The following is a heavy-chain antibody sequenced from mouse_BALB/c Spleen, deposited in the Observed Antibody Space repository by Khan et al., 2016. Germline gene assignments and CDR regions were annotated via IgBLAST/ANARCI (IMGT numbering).Heavy chain of an antibody. V-gene: IGHV5-6-5*01. CDR1: GFTFSSYA. CDR2: IRSGGST. Sequence: EVALVESGGGLVKPGGSLKLSCAASGFTFSSYAMSWVRQTPEKRLEWVASIRSGGSTYYPDSVKGRFTISSDNARNILNLRMSSLRSEDTAMYYCAREDYSNYGDYFDYWCQGTTLTVSS. D-gene: IGHD2-5*01. J-gene: IGHJ2*01. CDR3: AREDYSNYGDYFDY.